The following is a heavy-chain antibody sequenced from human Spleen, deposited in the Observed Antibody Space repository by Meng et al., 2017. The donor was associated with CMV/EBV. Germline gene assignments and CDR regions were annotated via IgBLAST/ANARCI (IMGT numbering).Heavy chain of an antibody. Sequence: GGSLRLSCAASGFTFSTCAMSWVRQAPGKGLEWVSGITASGVRTYYADSVKGRFTISRDNSKNTLFVQVNSLRAEDTAMYYCGRDKGYSNGHAFDIWGQGTMVTVSS. V-gene: IGHV3-23*01. CDR1: GFTFSTCA. CDR2: ITASGVRT. CDR3: GRDKGYSNGHAFDI. D-gene: IGHD5-18*01. J-gene: IGHJ3*02.